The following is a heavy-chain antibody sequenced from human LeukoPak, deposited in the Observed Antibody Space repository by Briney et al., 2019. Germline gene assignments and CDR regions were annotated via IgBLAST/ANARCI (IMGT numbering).Heavy chain of an antibody. CDR2: LSGTGGNT. CDR1: AFTFSSYA. V-gene: IGHV3-23*01. CDR3: AKPWALTYLGGVDS. J-gene: IGHJ4*02. D-gene: IGHD2-21*02. Sequence: PGGSLRLSCAASAFTFSSYAMAWVRQPPGKGLEWVSTLSGTGGNTNYADSVRGRFTISRDNSKNTLYLQMNSLRAEDTAVYYCAKPWALTYLGGVDSWGQGTLVTVSS.